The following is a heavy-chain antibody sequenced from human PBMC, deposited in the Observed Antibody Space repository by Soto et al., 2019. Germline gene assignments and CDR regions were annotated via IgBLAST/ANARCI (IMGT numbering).Heavy chain of an antibody. CDR2: IYYSGST. D-gene: IGHD2-2*01. CDR1: GGSISSYY. J-gene: IGHJ6*02. V-gene: IGHV4-59*01. CDR3: ARGNFIVVVPAAGNYGMDV. Sequence: SETLSLTCTVSGGSISSYYWSWIRQPPGKGLEWIGYIYYSGSTNYNPSLKSRVTISVDTSKNQFSLKLSSVTAADTAVYYCARGNFIVVVPAAGNYGMDVWGQGTTVTVSS.